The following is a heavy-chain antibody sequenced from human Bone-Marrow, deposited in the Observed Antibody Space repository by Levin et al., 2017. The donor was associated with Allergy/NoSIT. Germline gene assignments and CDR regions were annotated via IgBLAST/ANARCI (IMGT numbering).Heavy chain of an antibody. CDR3: ARLSQWGTTVTTTEYFHH. CDR1: GGAFSDYY. D-gene: IGHD4-17*01. Sequence: SETLSLTCAVYGGAFSDYYWTWIRQPPGKGLEWIGEIIHSGSTNYNPSLKSRVTISVDTSKNQFFLNLSSVTAADTAVYYCARLSQWGTTVTTTEYFHHWGQGTLVTVSS. J-gene: IGHJ1*01. CDR2: IIHSGST. V-gene: IGHV4-34*12.